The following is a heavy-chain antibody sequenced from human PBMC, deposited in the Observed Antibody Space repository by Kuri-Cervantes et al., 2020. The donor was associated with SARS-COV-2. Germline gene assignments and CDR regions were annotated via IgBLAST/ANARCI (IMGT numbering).Heavy chain of an antibody. J-gene: IGHJ1*01. CDR2: INHSGST. CDR1: GGSFSGYY. CDR3: ARVSDSGSPRHPYFQH. D-gene: IGHD1-26*01. Sequence: SETLSLTCAVYGGSFSGYYWSWIRQPPGKGLEWIGEINHSGSTNYNPSLKSRVTISVDTSKNQFSLKLSSVTAAGTAVYYCARVSDSGSPRHPYFQHWGQGTLVTVSS. V-gene: IGHV4-34*01.